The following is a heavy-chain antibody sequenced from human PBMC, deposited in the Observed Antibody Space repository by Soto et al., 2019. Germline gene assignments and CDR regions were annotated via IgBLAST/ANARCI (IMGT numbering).Heavy chain of an antibody. Sequence: EVQLVESGGGLVQPGGSLRLSCAASGFTVSSNYMSWVRQAPGKGLEGVSVIYSGGSTYYADSVKGRFIISRDDSKNTLFLQMNSLRAEDTAVYYCATAKLLLPWLFDYWGQGTLVTVSS. CDR3: ATAKLLLPWLFDY. D-gene: IGHD1-26*01. CDR1: GFTVSSNY. V-gene: IGHV3-66*01. CDR2: IYSGGST. J-gene: IGHJ4*02.